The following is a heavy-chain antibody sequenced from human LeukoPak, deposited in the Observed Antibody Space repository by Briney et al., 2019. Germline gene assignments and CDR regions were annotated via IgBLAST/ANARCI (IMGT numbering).Heavy chain of an antibody. CDR1: GGSISSSSYY. CDR3: ASALLLWFGELFRWFDP. CDR2: IYYSGST. D-gene: IGHD3-10*01. V-gene: IGHV4-39*01. J-gene: IGHJ5*02. Sequence: SETLSLTCTVSGGSISSSSYYWGWIRQPPGKGLEWIGSIYYSGSTYYNPSLKSRVTISVDTSKNQFSLKLSSVTAADTAVYYCASALLLWFGELFRWFDPWGQGTLVTVSS.